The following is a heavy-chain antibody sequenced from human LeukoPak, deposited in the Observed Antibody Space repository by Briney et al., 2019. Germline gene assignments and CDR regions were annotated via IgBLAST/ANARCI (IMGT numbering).Heavy chain of an antibody. Sequence: ASVKVSCKASGYTFTGYYMHWVRQAPGQGLEWMGIINPSGGSTSYAQKFQGRVTMTRDMSTSTVYMELSSLRSEDTAVYYCARDIGYSNTRAWFDPWGQGTLVTVSS. CDR2: INPSGGST. D-gene: IGHD4-11*01. CDR3: ARDIGYSNTRAWFDP. CDR1: GYTFTGYY. V-gene: IGHV1-46*01. J-gene: IGHJ5*02.